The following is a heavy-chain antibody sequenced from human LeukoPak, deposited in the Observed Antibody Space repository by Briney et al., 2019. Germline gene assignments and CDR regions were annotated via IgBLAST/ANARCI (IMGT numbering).Heavy chain of an antibody. D-gene: IGHD2-2*01. J-gene: IGHJ5*02. Sequence: SETLSLTCTVSGGSISSYYWSWIRQPAGKGLEWIGYIYYSGSTNYNPSLKSRVTISVDTSKNQFSLKLSSVTAADTAVYYCARDRLYCSSTSCSGDWFDPWGQGTLVTVSS. CDR2: IYYSGST. V-gene: IGHV4-59*01. CDR3: ARDRLYCSSTSCSGDWFDP. CDR1: GGSISSYY.